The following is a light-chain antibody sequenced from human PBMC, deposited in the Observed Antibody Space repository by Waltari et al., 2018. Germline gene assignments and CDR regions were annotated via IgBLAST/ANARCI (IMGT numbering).Light chain of an antibody. CDR2: DTF. J-gene: IGKJ2*01. Sequence: EVVLTQSPATLSLSPGERATLSCRASQSVDRYLAWYQQKPGQAPRLLIYDTFFRATGIPARFSGSGSGTDFTLTISSLEPEDAALYFCQQYSGPPYNFGQGTRLEIK. V-gene: IGKV3-11*01. CDR1: QSVDRY. CDR3: QQYSGPPYN.